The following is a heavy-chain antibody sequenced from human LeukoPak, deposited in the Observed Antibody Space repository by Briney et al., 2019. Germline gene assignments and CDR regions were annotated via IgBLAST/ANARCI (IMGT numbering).Heavy chain of an antibody. CDR1: GFTFSNYW. J-gene: IGHJ3*02. CDR3: ARDQRVGGCTSCPHDAFDI. V-gene: IGHV3-74*01. Sequence: GGSLRLSCAASGFTFSNYWMHWVRQAPGKGLVWVSRINTDGSITSYADSVKGRFTISRDNSKNTLYLQMNSLRAEDTAVYYCARDQRVGGCTSCPHDAFDIWGQGTMVTVSS. CDR2: INTDGSIT. D-gene: IGHD2-2*01.